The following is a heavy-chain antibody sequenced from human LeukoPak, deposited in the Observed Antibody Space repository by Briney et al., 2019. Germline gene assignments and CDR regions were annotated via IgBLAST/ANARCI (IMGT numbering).Heavy chain of an antibody. Sequence: ASVKVSCKASGYTFTSYGISWLRQAPGQGLEWMGWISAYNGNTNYAQKLQGRVTMTTDTSTSTAYMELRSLRSDDTAVYYCARLASIRYCSGGSCYAHYYMDVWGKGTTVTVSS. V-gene: IGHV1-18*01. CDR2: ISAYNGNT. CDR3: ARLASIRYCSGGSCYAHYYMDV. D-gene: IGHD2-15*01. J-gene: IGHJ6*03. CDR1: GYTFTSYG.